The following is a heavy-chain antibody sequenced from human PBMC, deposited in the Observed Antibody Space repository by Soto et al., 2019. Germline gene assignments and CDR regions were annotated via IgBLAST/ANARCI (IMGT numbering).Heavy chain of an antibody. J-gene: IGHJ4*02. CDR1: GFTFSSHW. Sequence: GGSLRPSCAAPGFTFSSHWMSWVRQAPGKGLEWVANIKQDGSEKYYVDSVKGRFTISRDNAKNSLYLQMNSLRAEDTAVYYCARELGGATSSFDYWGQGTLVTVSS. V-gene: IGHV3-7*01. CDR3: ARELGGATSSFDY. D-gene: IGHD1-26*01. CDR2: IKQDGSEK.